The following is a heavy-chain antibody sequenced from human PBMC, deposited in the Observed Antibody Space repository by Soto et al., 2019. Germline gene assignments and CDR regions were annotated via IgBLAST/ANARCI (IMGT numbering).Heavy chain of an antibody. J-gene: IGHJ6*03. Sequence: PGGSLRLSCAASGFTFDDYGMSWVRQAPGKGLEWVSGINWNGGSTGYADSVKGRFTISRDNAKNSLYLQMNSLRAEDTALYHCARGARVATDDYHYYYYMDVWGKGTTVTVSS. CDR3: ARGARVATDDYHYYYYMDV. D-gene: IGHD5-12*01. CDR2: INWNGGST. V-gene: IGHV3-20*01. CDR1: GFTFDDYG.